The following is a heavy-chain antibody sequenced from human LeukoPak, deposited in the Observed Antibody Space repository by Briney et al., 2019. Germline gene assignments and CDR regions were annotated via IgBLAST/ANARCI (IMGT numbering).Heavy chain of an antibody. D-gene: IGHD3-3*01. J-gene: IGHJ6*02. Sequence: PGGSLRLSCGASGFTFSSYGMYWVRQAPGKGLEWVAFIRYDGSDKYYADSVKGRFTISRDNSKNTLYLQMNSLRAEDTAVYYCAKLKERFLEVYYYYGMDVWGQGTTVTVSS. CDR1: GFTFSSYG. V-gene: IGHV3-30*02. CDR3: AKLKERFLEVYYYYGMDV. CDR2: IRYDGSDK.